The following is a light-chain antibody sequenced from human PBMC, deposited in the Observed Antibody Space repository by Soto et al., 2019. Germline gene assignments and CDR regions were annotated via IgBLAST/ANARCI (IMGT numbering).Light chain of an antibody. V-gene: IGKV1-5*03. Sequence: DIQMTQSPSTLSASVGDRVTITCRASQSISSWLAWYQQKPGKAPKLLIYKASSLEGGVPSRFSGSESGTEFTLTINSLQPDDFATYYCQQYNGPWTFGQGNKVEIK. CDR2: KAS. CDR1: QSISSW. CDR3: QQYNGPWT. J-gene: IGKJ1*01.